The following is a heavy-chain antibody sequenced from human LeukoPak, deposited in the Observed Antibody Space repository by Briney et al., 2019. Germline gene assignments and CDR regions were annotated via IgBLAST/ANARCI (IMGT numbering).Heavy chain of an antibody. Sequence: ASVKVSCKASGYTFTSYDINWVRQATGQGLEWMGWMNPNSGNTGYAQKFQGRVTITADESTSTAYMELSSLRSEDTAVYYCARDASPRYYDILTGYRAYYYGMDVWGQGTTVTVSS. CDR2: MNPNSGNT. J-gene: IGHJ6*02. CDR1: GYTFTSYD. CDR3: ARDASPRYYDILTGYRAYYYGMDV. D-gene: IGHD3-9*01. V-gene: IGHV1-8*01.